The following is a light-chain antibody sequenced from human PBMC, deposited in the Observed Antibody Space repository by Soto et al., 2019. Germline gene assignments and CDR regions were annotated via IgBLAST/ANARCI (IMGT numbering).Light chain of an antibody. Sequence: DIQMTQSPSSLSASVGDRVTITCRASQSISTYLNWYQQKPGKAPRLLIYDASSLLSGVPSRFSGSGSGKDFTLTIASLQPEDFSTYYWQQSDSTPYTFGQGTKVEI. CDR1: QSISTY. CDR2: DAS. J-gene: IGKJ2*01. V-gene: IGKV1-39*01. CDR3: QQSDSTPYT.